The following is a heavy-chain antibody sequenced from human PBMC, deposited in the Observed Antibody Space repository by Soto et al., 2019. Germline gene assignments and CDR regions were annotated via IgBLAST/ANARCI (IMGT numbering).Heavy chain of an antibody. CDR1: GGSISSSSYY. CDR2: IYYSGST. D-gene: IGHD6-13*01. V-gene: IGHV4-39*01. Sequence: PSETLSLTCTVSGGSISSSSYYWGWIRQPPGKGLEWIGSIYYSGSTYYNPSLKSRVTIYVDTSKNQFSLKLSSVTAADTAVYYCPRQLRSSCYTPPNWFDPWGQGPLVTVSP. J-gene: IGHJ5*02. CDR3: PRQLRSSCYTPPNWFDP.